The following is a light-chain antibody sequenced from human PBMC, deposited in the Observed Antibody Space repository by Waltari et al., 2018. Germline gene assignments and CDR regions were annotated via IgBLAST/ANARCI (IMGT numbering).Light chain of an antibody. Sequence: SYELTQPSSVSVSPGQTVRITCSGDVLAKKYARWFQQKPGQAHVLVIFKDNERPSGIPERFSGSSSGTTVTLTISGAQVEDEADYYCYSAADNNLVFGGGTKLTVL. CDR2: KDN. CDR3: YSAADNNLV. J-gene: IGLJ2*01. V-gene: IGLV3-27*01. CDR1: VLAKKY.